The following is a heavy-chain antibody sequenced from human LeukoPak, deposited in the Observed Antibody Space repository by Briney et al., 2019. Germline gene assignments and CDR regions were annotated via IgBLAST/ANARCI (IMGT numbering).Heavy chain of an antibody. CDR3: ARERHKTRYYYDSSGYYEG. J-gene: IGHJ4*02. CDR2: INHSGST. Sequence: SETLSLTCTISGGSINSGGYYWSWIRQPPGKGLEWIGEINHSGSTNYNPSLKSRVTISVDTSKNQFSLKLSSVTAADTAVYYCARERHKTRYYYDSSGYYEGWGQGTLVTVSS. CDR1: GGSINSGGYY. D-gene: IGHD3-22*01. V-gene: IGHV4-34*01.